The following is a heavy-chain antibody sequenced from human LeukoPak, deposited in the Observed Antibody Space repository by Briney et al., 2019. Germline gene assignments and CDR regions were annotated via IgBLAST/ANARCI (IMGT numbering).Heavy chain of an antibody. V-gene: IGHV3-23*01. D-gene: IGHD3-3*01. CDR1: RFTFSSYA. CDR3: AKNYDFWSAYLNY. Sequence: QPGGSLRLSCAASRFTFSSYAMSWVRQAPGKGLEWVSTISGSGGSSYFADSVKGRFTISRDNSKNTLYLQMNSLRAEDTALYYCAKNYDFWSAYLNYWGQGTLVTVSS. CDR2: ISGSGGSS. J-gene: IGHJ4*02.